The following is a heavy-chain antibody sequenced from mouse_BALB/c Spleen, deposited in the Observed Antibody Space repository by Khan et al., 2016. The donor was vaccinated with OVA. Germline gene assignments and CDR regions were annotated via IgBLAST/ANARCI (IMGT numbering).Heavy chain of an antibody. Sequence: EMQLVESGPSLVKPSQTLSLTCSVTGDSITSGYWNWIRKFPGNKLEYMGHIIYTGSTYYNPSLKSRISITRHTSENQYYLQLNSVTDEDTATYYCARSTYRFAFVYWGQGTLVTVSA. CDR2: IIYTGST. V-gene: IGHV3-8*02. J-gene: IGHJ3*01. CDR1: GDSITSGY. CDR3: ARSTYRFAFVY. D-gene: IGHD2-14*01.